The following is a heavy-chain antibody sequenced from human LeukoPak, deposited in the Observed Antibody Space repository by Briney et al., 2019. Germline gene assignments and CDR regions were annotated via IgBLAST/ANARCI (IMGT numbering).Heavy chain of an antibody. J-gene: IGHJ4*02. D-gene: IGHD4-23*01. CDR2: ISGSGGST. V-gene: IGHV3-23*01. CDR3: ARHGGNFGYYFDY. CDR1: GFTFSSYA. Sequence: GGSLRLSCAASGFTFSSYAMSWVRQAPGKGLEWVSAISGSGGSTYYADSVKGRFTISRDNSKNTLYLQMNSLRAEDTAVYYCARHGGNFGYYFDYWGQGTLVTVSS.